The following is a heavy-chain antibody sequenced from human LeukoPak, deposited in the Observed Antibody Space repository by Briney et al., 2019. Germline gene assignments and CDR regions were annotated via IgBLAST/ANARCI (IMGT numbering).Heavy chain of an antibody. J-gene: IGHJ4*02. CDR3: ARDLYCSSTSCPPGY. D-gene: IGHD2-2*01. CDR1: GYTFTSYG. CDR2: ISAYNGNT. V-gene: IGHV1-18*01. Sequence: ASVKVSCKASGYTFTSYGISWVRQAPGQGLEWMGWISAYNGNTNYAQKLQGRVTMTTDTSTSTAYMELRSLRSDDTAVYYCARDLYCSSTSCPPGYWGQGTLVTVSS.